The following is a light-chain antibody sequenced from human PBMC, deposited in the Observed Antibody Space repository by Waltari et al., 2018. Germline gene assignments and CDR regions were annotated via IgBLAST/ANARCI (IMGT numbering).Light chain of an antibody. V-gene: IGLV10-54*04. Sequence: QAGLTQPPSVSKGLRQTATLTCTGNSNNVGNQGAAWLQQHQGHPPKLLSYRNNNRPSGISERFAASRSGNTASLTITGLQPEDEADYDCSAGDSSLSAVVFGGGTKLTVL. J-gene: IGLJ2*01. CDR1: SNNVGNQG. CDR2: RNN. CDR3: SAGDSSLSAVV.